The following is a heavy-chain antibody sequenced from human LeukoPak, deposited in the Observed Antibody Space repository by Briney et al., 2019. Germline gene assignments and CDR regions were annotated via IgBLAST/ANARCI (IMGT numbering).Heavy chain of an antibody. Sequence: SETLSLTGTVSGGSIRSYYWSWIRQPPGKGLEWIGYFYYSGSTNYNPSLKSRVTISVDTSKNQFSLKLSSVTAADTAVYYCARVPGYCSGGSCYSSYYYGMDVWGQGTTVTVSS. CDR2: FYYSGST. J-gene: IGHJ6*02. V-gene: IGHV4-59*08. CDR1: GGSIRSYY. CDR3: ARVPGYCSGGSCYSSYYYGMDV. D-gene: IGHD2-15*01.